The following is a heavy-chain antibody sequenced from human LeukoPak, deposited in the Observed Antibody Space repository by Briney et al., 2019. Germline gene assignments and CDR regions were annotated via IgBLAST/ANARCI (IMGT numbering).Heavy chain of an antibody. J-gene: IGHJ4*02. CDR1: GFTFTSYG. Sequence: PGGSLRPSCAASGFTFTSYGMHWVRQAPGKGLEWVAVISYDGSNKYYADSVKGRFTISRDNSKNTLYLQMNSLRAEDTAVYYCAKGGVGAEIDYWGQGTLVTVSS. D-gene: IGHD1-26*01. CDR2: ISYDGSNK. V-gene: IGHV3-30*18. CDR3: AKGGVGAEIDY.